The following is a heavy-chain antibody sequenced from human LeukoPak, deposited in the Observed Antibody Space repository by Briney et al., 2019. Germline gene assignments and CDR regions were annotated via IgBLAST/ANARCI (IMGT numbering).Heavy chain of an antibody. CDR3: AKMDYDFWSGSFDN. Sequence: GGSLRLSCAASGFTFSSYSMNWVRQTPGEGLEWVSGISGSGGSTYYSDSVKGRFTTSRDNSQNTLYLQMNSLRAEDTAVYHCAKMDYDFWSGSFDNWGQGTLVTVSS. CDR1: GFTFSSYS. V-gene: IGHV3-23*01. J-gene: IGHJ4*02. CDR2: ISGSGGST. D-gene: IGHD3-3*01.